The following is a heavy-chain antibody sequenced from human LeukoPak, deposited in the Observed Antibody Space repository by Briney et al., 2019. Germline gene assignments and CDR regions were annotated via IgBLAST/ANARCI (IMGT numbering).Heavy chain of an antibody. CDR2: ISRNSNYI. CDR1: GFSFSTYS. V-gene: IGHV3-21*01. Sequence: GGSLRLSCAASGFSFSTYSINWARQAPGKGLEWVASISRNSNYIYYADSVKGRFTISRDNAKNSLYLQMNSLRTEDTAVYYCVRWGRQWSNWFDPWGQGTLVTVSS. D-gene: IGHD6-19*01. CDR3: VRWGRQWSNWFDP. J-gene: IGHJ5*02.